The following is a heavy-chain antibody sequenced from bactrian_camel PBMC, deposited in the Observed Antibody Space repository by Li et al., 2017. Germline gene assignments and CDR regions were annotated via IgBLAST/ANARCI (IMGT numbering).Heavy chain of an antibody. CDR1: GYIFNKCL. V-gene: IGHV3S53*01. Sequence: HVQLVESGGGSVQAGGSLKFSCTGSGYIFNKCLMGWYRQAPGKEREFVARISSDGPAYYSDSVKSRFTISQDNGKNTVYLEMNSLKSEDTAHYYCATTNTVNGGMDYWGKGTQVTVS. J-gene: IGHJ7*01. CDR2: ISSDGPA. D-gene: IGHD2*01.